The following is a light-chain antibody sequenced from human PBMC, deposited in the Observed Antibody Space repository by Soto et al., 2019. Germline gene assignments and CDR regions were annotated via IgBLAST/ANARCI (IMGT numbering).Light chain of an antibody. J-gene: IGKJ3*01. V-gene: IGKV1-9*01. CDR3: QQLDRYPRT. CDR2: AAS. CDR1: QDISRY. Sequence: IQLTQSPSSLSASVGDRVTITCRASQDISRYLAWYQQKPGKAPKLLMYAASTLQSGVPSRFSGSGSGTDFTLTISSQQPEDFATYFCQQLDRYPRTFGPGTRVDLK.